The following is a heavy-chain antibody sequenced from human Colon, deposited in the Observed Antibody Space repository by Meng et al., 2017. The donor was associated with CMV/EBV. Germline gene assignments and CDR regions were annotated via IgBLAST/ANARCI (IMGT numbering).Heavy chain of an antibody. V-gene: IGHV3-30*02. J-gene: IGHJ4*02. CDR1: RFTFSSYG. D-gene: IGHD2-2*01. CDR2: VHYDGSIK. Sequence: SLKISCAASRFTFSSYGMHWVRQAPGKGLEWVAFVHYDGSIKYYAESEKGRFSISRDNSNYTLFLQMHSLRAEDTAVYFCAKDPGVKNQLLFPLDCWGQGTLVTVSS. CDR3: AKDPGVKNQLLFPLDC.